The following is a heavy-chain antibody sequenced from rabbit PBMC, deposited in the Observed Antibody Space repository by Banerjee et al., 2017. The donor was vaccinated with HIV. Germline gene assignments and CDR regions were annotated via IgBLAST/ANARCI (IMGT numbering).Heavy chain of an antibody. CDR1: GFSFSSSYW. CDR2: IYTVHSST. D-gene: IGHD1-1*01. J-gene: IGHJ3*01. V-gene: IGHV1S45*01. Sequence: QQQLEESGGDLVKPGASLTITCTASGFSFSSSYWICWVRQAPGKGLEWIACIYTVHSSTYYASWAKGRFTISETSSTTVTLQMTSLTAADTATYFCARDGGYASDVFQNLWGQGTLVTVS. CDR3: ARDGGYASDVFQNL.